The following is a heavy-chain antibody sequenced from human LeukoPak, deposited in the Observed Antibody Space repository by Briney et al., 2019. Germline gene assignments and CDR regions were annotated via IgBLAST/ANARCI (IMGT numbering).Heavy chain of an antibody. CDR3: ARAPNYYGSSGYYYRNYYYGMDV. D-gene: IGHD3-22*01. V-gene: IGHV4-34*01. CDR1: GGSFSGYY. J-gene: IGHJ6*02. Sequence: SETLSLTCAVYGGSFSGYYWSWIRQPPGKGLEWIGEINHSGSTNYNPSLKSRVTISVDTSKNQFSLKLSSVTAADTAVYYCARAPNYYGSSGYYYRNYYYGMDVWGQGTTVTVSS. CDR2: INHSGST.